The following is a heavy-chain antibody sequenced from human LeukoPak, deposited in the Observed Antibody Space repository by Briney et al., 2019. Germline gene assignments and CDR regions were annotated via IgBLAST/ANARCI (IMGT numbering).Heavy chain of an antibody. CDR3: AKVVAVAGSYFDY. D-gene: IGHD6-19*01. J-gene: IGHJ4*02. CDR2: ISGSGGST. Sequence: PGGSLRPSCAASGFTFSSYAMSWVRQAPGKGLEWVSAISGSGGSTYYADSVKGRFTISRDNSKNTLYLQMNSLRAEDTAVYYCAKVVAVAGSYFDYWGQGTLVTVSS. CDR1: GFTFSSYA. V-gene: IGHV3-23*01.